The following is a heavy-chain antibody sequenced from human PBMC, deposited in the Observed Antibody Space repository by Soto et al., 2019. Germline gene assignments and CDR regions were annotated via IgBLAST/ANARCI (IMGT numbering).Heavy chain of an antibody. J-gene: IGHJ5*02. D-gene: IGHD2-2*01. V-gene: IGHV4-31*03. CDR2: IYYSGST. CDR1: GGSISSGGYY. Sequence: SETLSLTCTVSGGSISSGGYYWSWIRQHPGKGLEWIGYIYYSGSTYYNPSLKSRVTISVDTSKNQFSLKLSSVTAADTAVYYCARGNTYPYCSSTSCPENWFDPWGQGTLVTVSS. CDR3: ARGNTYPYCSSTSCPENWFDP.